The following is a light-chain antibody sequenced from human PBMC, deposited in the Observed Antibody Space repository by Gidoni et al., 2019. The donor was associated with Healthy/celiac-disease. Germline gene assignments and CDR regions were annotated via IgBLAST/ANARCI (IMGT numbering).Light chain of an antibody. CDR3: QQSYSTPLT. Sequence: DLQLTQSPSSLSASVGDRVTITCRASQSISSYLNWYQQKPGKAPKLLIYAASSLQSGVPSRFSGSGSGTDFTLTISSLQPEDFATYYCQQSYSTPLTFXGXTKVXIK. CDR2: AAS. J-gene: IGKJ4*01. V-gene: IGKV1-39*01. CDR1: QSISSY.